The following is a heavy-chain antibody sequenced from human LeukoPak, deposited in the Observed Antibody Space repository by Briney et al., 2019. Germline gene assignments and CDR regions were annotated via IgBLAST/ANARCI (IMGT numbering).Heavy chain of an antibody. D-gene: IGHD6-19*01. CDR1: VFTFSNYG. J-gene: IGHJ1*01. V-gene: IGHV1-2*02. Sequence: GGSLRLSCVVSVFTFSNYGTHCVRQAPGQGLEWMGWINPISGGTKYGQKFQGRVTLTRDTSISTAYMELNSLTHDDTAVYYCARGGVYSSGWYPEYFQRWGQGTLVTVS. CDR2: INPISGGT. CDR3: ARGGVYSSGWYPEYFQR.